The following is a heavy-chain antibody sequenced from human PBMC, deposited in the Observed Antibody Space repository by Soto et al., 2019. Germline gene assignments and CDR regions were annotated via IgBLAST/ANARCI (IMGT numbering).Heavy chain of an antibody. CDR3: ARAGTIYPSSIAARLLPYYFDY. CDR2: INPSGGST. J-gene: IGHJ4*02. CDR1: GYTFTSYY. D-gene: IGHD6-6*01. Sequence: ALVKVSCKASGYTFTSYYMHWVRQAPGQGLEWMGIINPSGGSTSYAQKFQGRVTMTRDTSTSTVYMELSSLRSEDTAVYYCARAGTIYPSSIAARLLPYYFDYWGQGTLVTVSS. V-gene: IGHV1-46*03.